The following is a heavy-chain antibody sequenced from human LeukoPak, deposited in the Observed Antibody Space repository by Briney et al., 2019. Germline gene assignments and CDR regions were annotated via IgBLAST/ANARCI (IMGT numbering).Heavy chain of an antibody. D-gene: IGHD3-3*01. V-gene: IGHV1-2*02. CDR2: INPNSGAT. J-gene: IGHJ4*02. CDR1: GYTFTGYY. Sequence: ASVKVSCKASGYTFTGYYIHWVRQAPGQGLEWMGWINPNSGATNYAQKFQGRVTMTRDTSISTAYMELSRLRSDDTAVYYCAKVAIFGVIREDYFDYWGQGTLVTVCS. CDR3: AKVAIFGVIREDYFDY.